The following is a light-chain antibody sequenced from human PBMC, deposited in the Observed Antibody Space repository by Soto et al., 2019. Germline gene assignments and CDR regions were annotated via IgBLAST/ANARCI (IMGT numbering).Light chain of an antibody. CDR2: GTS. CDR1: QSVPRSY. V-gene: IGKV3-20*01. Sequence: EIVLTPSPGTLSLSPCERAALSVSASQSVPRSYLAWYQQKPGQAPRLLIYGTSSRATGIPDRFSGSGSGTDFTLTISRLEPEDFAVFYCQQYGSSITFGQGTRLEIK. CDR3: QQYGSSIT. J-gene: IGKJ5*01.